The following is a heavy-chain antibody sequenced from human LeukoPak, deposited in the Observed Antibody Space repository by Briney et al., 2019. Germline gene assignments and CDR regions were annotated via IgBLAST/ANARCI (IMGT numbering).Heavy chain of an antibody. D-gene: IGHD6-19*01. V-gene: IGHV4-34*01. CDR1: GGSFSGYY. Sequence: PSETLSLTCAVYGGSFSGYYWSWIRQPPGKGLEWIGEINHSGSTNYNPSLKSRVTISVDTSKNQFSLKLSSVTAADTAVYYCARGPIAVAGTELYFDYWGQGTLVTVSS. CDR2: INHSGST. J-gene: IGHJ4*02. CDR3: ARGPIAVAGTELYFDY.